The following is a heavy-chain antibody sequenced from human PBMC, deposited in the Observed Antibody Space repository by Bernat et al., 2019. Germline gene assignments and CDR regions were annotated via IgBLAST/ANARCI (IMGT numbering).Heavy chain of an antibody. V-gene: IGHV1-18*01. CDR1: NYTFATYG. D-gene: IGHD2-2*01. Sequence: QIQLVQSGAEVKKPGASVKVSCKASNYTFATYGITWVRQAPGQGLEWMGWISGYNGNTNYAQKFQDRVTMTTDTSTSTAYMELRSLRSDDTAVYYCARAPAIVVVPAATPFFDFWGQRTLVTVSA. J-gene: IGHJ4*02. CDR2: ISGYNGNT. CDR3: ARAPAIVVVPAATPFFDF.